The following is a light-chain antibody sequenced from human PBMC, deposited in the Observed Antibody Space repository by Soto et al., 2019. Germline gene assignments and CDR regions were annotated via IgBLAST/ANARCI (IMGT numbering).Light chain of an antibody. CDR2: HAS. J-gene: IGKJ5*01. V-gene: IGKV3-20*01. Sequence: ELVMTQSPGTLSLSPGDSATLSCRASQSVGSNLAWYQQNPGQPPRLLIYHASTRATGIPARFSGSGSGTDFTLTISSLEPEDFAVYYCHQYGSSSITVGQGTRLRL. CDR3: HQYGSSSIT. CDR1: QSVGSN.